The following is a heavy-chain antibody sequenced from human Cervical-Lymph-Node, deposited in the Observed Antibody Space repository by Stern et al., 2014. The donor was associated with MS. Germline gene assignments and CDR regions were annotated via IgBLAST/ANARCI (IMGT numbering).Heavy chain of an antibody. J-gene: IGHJ4*02. D-gene: IGHD3-22*01. Sequence: QVQLQESGPGLVKPSETLSLTCAVSGDSVSRYYWSWIRQPPGKGLEWIAYMYYSGITSYNPSLESRATISVDVSKNQVSLRLTSVTSADTAVYYCARHRLGYFYYFDYWGQGTPVTVSS. CDR3: ARHRLGYFYYFDY. CDR1: GDSVSRYY. V-gene: IGHV4-59*02. CDR2: MYYSGIT.